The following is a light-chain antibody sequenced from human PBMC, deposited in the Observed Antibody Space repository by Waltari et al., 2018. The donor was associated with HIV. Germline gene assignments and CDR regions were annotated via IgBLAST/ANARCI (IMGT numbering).Light chain of an antibody. CDR1: STNLCNNS. CDR2: DNN. Sequence: QSVLTPPPSVSAAPGHRVTTPFSGTSTNLCNNSLSWYQHLPSTAPKLLIYDNNKRPSGIPDRFSASKSGTSATLAITGLQTGDEADYYCGTWDSSLSAFVFGTGTTVTVL. V-gene: IGLV1-51*01. CDR3: GTWDSSLSAFV. J-gene: IGLJ1*01.